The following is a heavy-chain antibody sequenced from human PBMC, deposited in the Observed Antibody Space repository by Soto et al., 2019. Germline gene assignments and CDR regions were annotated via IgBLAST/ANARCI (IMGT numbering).Heavy chain of an antibody. Sequence: QVQLQESGPGLVKPSETLSLTCTVSGGSISSYYLSWIRQPPGKGLEWIGYIYYSGSTNYNPSLKSRVPISVDTSKNQFSLKLSSVTAADTAVYYCARRPGGRDYYYYGMDVWGQGTTVTVSS. J-gene: IGHJ6*02. V-gene: IGHV4-59*08. D-gene: IGHD2-15*01. CDR3: ARRPGGRDYYYYGMDV. CDR1: GGSISSYY. CDR2: IYYSGST.